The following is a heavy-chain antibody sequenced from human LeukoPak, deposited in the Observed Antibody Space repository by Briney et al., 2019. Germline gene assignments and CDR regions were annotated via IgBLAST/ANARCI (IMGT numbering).Heavy chain of an antibody. D-gene: IGHD3/OR15-3a*01. V-gene: IGHV3-21*01. Sequence: PGGSLRLSCAASGFTFSSYSMNWVRQPPGKGLEWVSSISSISSYIYYADSGKGRFTISRDNAKNSLYLQMNSLRAEDTAVYYCARGWTGKKAFDIWGQGTMVTVSS. CDR3: ARGWTGKKAFDI. CDR1: GFTFSSYS. CDR2: ISSISSYI. J-gene: IGHJ3*02.